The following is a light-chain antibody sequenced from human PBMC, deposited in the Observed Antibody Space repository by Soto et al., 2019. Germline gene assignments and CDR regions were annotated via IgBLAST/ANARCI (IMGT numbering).Light chain of an antibody. Sequence: QAVVTQSPSASASLGASVKLTCTLSSGHSNYAIAWHQQQPEKGPRYLMKLNSDGSHSKGDGIPDRFSGSSSGAERYLTISSLQSEDEADYYCQTGGTGVVFGGGTKLTVL. J-gene: IGLJ2*01. CDR3: QTGGTGVV. CDR2: LNSDGSH. CDR1: SGHSNYA. V-gene: IGLV4-69*01.